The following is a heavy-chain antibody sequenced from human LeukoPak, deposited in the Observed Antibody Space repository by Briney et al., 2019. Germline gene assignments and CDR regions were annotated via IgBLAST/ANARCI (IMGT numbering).Heavy chain of an antibody. D-gene: IGHD3-9*01. CDR2: IVGRGSST. CDR1: GFIFSNYA. CDR3: AKWGDYDILTGYYDSDY. V-gene: IGHV3-23*01. Sequence: GGSLRLSCAASGFIFSNYAMSWVRQAPGKGLEWVSAIVGRGSSTYYADSVKGRFTISRDNSRNTLYLQLNRLRAEDTAVYYCAKWGDYDILTGYYDSDYWGQGTLVTVSS. J-gene: IGHJ4*02.